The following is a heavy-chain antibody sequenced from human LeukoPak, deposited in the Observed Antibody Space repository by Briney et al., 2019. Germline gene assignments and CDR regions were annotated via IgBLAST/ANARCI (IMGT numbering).Heavy chain of an antibody. J-gene: IGHJ6*01. Sequence: GGSLRLSCAASGFTFGSYAIHWVRQAPGKGLEWVATVSSEGRNQYYADPVKGRFSISRDNSQNTVYLQMNSLRPEDTAVYYCAKHIVGGYDWIYNSDYYYAMDVWGQGTTVTVSS. V-gene: IGHV3-30*18. CDR3: AKHIVGGYDWIYNSDYYYAMDV. CDR1: GFTFGSYA. CDR2: VSSEGRNQ. D-gene: IGHD5-12*01.